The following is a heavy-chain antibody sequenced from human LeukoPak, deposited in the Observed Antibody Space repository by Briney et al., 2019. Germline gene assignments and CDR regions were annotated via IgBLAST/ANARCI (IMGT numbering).Heavy chain of an antibody. V-gene: IGHV3-30*02. D-gene: IGHD3-10*01. CDR3: AKGPHYYGSGSFVDY. CDR1: GFTFSSYG. J-gene: IGHJ4*02. Sequence: GGSLRLSCAASGFTFSSYGMHWVRQAPGKGLEWVAFIRYDGSNKYYADSVKGRFTISRDNSKNTLYLQMNSLRAEDTAVYYCAKGPHYYGSGSFVDYWGQETLVTVSS. CDR2: IRYDGSNK.